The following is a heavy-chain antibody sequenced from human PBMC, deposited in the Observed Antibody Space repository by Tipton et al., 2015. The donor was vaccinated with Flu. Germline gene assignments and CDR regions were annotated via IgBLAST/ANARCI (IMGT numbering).Heavy chain of an antibody. CDR3: ARGGRTTVTPDY. CDR2: INHSGGT. V-gene: IGHV4-34*01. CDR1: GGSFSGYY. D-gene: IGHD4-11*01. Sequence: LRLSCAVYGGSFSGYYWSWIRQPPGKGLEWIGEINHSGGTNYNPSLKSRVTISVDTSKNQFSLKLSSVTAADTAVYYCARGGRTTVTPDYWGQGTLVTVSS. J-gene: IGHJ4*02.